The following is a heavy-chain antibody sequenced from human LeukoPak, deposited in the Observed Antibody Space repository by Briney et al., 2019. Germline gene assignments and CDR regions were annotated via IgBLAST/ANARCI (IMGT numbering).Heavy chain of an antibody. CDR1: GGTFSSYA. Sequence: GASVKVSCKASGGTFSSYAISWVRQAPGQGLEWMGGIIPIFGTANYAQKFQGRVTITADKSTSTAYMELSSLRSEDTAVYYCAREEGPRYVGADVIDAFDIWGQGTMVTVSS. J-gene: IGHJ3*02. V-gene: IGHV1-69*06. CDR2: IIPIFGTA. D-gene: IGHD3-10*02. CDR3: AREEGPRYVGADVIDAFDI.